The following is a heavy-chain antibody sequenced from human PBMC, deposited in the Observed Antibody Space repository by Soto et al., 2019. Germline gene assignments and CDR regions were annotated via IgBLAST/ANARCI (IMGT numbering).Heavy chain of an antibody. CDR1: GFTFGNFG. CDR3: AKGFIVVVTVTRPDEAFDV. D-gene: IGHD2-21*02. Sequence: EVQLLESGGGLVQPGGSLRLSCAASGFTFGNFGMNWVRQAPGKGLEWVSGISGGGGSTYYADSVKGRFTISRDPSKNTIFLEMNSLRAEDTAVYYCAKGFIVVVTVTRPDEAFDVWGQGTLVTVSS. CDR2: ISGGGGST. V-gene: IGHV3-23*01. J-gene: IGHJ3*01.